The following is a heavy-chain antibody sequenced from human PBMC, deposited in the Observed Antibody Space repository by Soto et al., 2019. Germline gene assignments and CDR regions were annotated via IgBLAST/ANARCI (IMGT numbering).Heavy chain of an antibody. CDR2: INSDGSST. CDR1: GFTFSSYW. D-gene: IGHD2-2*02. CDR3: ARRGVVPAAITYYYYYMDV. V-gene: IGHV3-74*01. J-gene: IGHJ6*03. Sequence: GGSLRLSWAASGFTFSSYWMHWVRQAPGKGLVWVSRINSDGSSTSYADSVKGRFTISRDNAKNTLHLQMNSLRAEDTAVYYCARRGVVPAAITYYYYYMDVWGKGTTVTVSS.